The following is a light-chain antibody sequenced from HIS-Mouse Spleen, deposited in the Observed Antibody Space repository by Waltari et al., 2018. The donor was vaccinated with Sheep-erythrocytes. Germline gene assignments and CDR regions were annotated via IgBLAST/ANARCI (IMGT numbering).Light chain of an antibody. CDR1: SSAVGGYNY. CDR2: DVS. CDR3: CSYAGSYNHV. J-gene: IGLJ1*01. V-gene: IGLV2-11*01. Sequence: QSALTQPRSVSGSPGPSVTISCTGTSSAVGGYNYVSWYQQHPGKAPKLMIYDVSKRPSGVPDRFSGSKSVNTASLTISGLQAEDEADYYCCSYAGSYNHVFATGTKVTVL.